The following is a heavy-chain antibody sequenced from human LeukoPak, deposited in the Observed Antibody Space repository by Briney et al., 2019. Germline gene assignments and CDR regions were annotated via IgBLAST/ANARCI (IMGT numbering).Heavy chain of an antibody. CDR2: ISGSGGST. D-gene: IGHD3-10*01. J-gene: IGHJ4*02. CDR1: GFTFSSYA. Sequence: PGGSLRLSCAASGFTFSSYAMHWVREAPGKGLEWVSAISGSGGSTYYADSVKGRFTISRDNSKNTLYLQMNSLRAEDTAVYYCAKYTGSGSYPGYWGQGTLVTVSS. V-gene: IGHV3-23*01. CDR3: AKYTGSGSYPGY.